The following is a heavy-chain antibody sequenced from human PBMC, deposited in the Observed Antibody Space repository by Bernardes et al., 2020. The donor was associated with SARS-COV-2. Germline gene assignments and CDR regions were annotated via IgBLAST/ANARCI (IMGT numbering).Heavy chain of an antibody. CDR2: INSDGSDT. CDR1: GFTFSSYW. D-gene: IGHD4-17*01. J-gene: IGHJ5*02. CDR3: ARDMYGDNFDP. V-gene: IGHV3-74*01. Sequence: GSLRLSCAASGFTFSSYWMHWVRQAPGKGLVWVSRINSDGSDTTYADSVKGRFTISRDNAKNTLYLQMNSLRAEDTAVYYCARDMYGDNFDPWGQGTLVTVSS.